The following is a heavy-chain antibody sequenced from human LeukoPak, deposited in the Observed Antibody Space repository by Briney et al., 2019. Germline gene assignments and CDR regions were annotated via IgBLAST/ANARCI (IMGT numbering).Heavy chain of an antibody. CDR3: ATVYHPYYDFWSGPTLPYNWFDP. CDR1: GYTLTELS. CDR2: FDPEDGET. Sequence: GASVKVSCKVSGYTLTELSMHWVRQAPGKGLEWMGGFDPEDGETIYAQKFQGRVTMTEDTSTDTAYMELSSLRSEDTAVYYCATVYHPYYDFWSGPTLPYNWFDPWGQGTLVTVSS. J-gene: IGHJ5*02. D-gene: IGHD3-3*01. V-gene: IGHV1-24*01.